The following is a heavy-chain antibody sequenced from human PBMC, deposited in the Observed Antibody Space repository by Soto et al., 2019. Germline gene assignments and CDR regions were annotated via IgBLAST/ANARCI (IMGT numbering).Heavy chain of an antibody. CDR3: ARIQAYGSGSYYNGYSYGMDV. J-gene: IGHJ6*02. V-gene: IGHV2-70*01. D-gene: IGHD3-10*01. CDR1: GFSLSTSGMC. Sequence: SGPTLVNPTQTLTLTCTFSGFSLSTSGMCVSWIRQPPGKALEWLALIDWDDDKYYSTSLKTRLTISKDTSKNQVVLTMTNMDPVDTATYYCARIQAYGSGSYYNGYSYGMDVWGQGTTLTVSS. CDR2: IDWDDDK.